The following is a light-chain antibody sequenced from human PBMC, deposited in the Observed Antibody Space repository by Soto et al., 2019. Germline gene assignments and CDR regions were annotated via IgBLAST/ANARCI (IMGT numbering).Light chain of an antibody. J-gene: IGKJ5*01. Sequence: DIVMTQFPLSLPVTPGKPASISCRSSQSLLYSDGYNYLDWYLQKPGQSPYLLISLGSNRASGVPDSFSGSGSGTDFTLKISRVEAEDVGVYYCMQAVQTPITFGQGTRLEIK. CDR3: MQAVQTPIT. V-gene: IGKV2-28*01. CDR1: QSLLYSDGYNY. CDR2: LGS.